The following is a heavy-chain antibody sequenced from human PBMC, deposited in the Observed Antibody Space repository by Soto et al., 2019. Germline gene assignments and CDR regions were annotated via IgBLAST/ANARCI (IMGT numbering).Heavy chain of an antibody. J-gene: IGHJ4*02. D-gene: IGHD3-22*01. CDR2: ISGSGGST. V-gene: IGHV3-23*01. Sequence: EVQLLESGGGLVQPGGSLRLSCAASGFTFSSYAMSWVRQAPGKGLEWVSAISGSGGSTYYADSVKGRFTISRDNSKNALYLQMNSLRAEDTAVYYCAKERRGWHYDSSGYYSYWGQGTLVTVSS. CDR3: AKERRGWHYDSSGYYSY. CDR1: GFTFSSYA.